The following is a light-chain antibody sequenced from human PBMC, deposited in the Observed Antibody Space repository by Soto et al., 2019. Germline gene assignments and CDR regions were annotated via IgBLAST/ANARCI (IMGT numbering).Light chain of an antibody. J-gene: IGKJ4*01. V-gene: IGKV3-20*01. CDR1: QDISSN. CDR2: GAS. Sequence: EIVMTQSPTTLSVSPGERGPLSCRARQDISSNLAWYQQKPGQTPRLLIHGASTRATGIPDRFSGSGSGTDFTLTISRLEPEDFAVYYCQQYGSSLTFGGGTKVDIK. CDR3: QQYGSSLT.